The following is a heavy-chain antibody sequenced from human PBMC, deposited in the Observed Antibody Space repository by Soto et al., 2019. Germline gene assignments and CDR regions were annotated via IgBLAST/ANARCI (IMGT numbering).Heavy chain of an antibody. CDR2: ISAYNGNT. CDR1: GYTFTSYG. CDR3: ARDYYDSSGYYLFGY. D-gene: IGHD3-22*01. V-gene: IGHV1-18*01. J-gene: IGHJ4*02. Sequence: ASVKVSCKASGYTFTSYGSSWVRQAPGQGLEWMGWISAYNGNTNYAQKLQGRVTMTTDTSTSTAYMELRSLRSDDTAVYYCARDYYDSSGYYLFGYWGQGTLVTVSS.